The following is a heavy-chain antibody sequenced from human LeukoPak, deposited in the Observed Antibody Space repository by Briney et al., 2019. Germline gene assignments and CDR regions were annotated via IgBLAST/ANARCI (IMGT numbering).Heavy chain of an antibody. CDR3: AKDPYYSSSSPFFDY. Sequence: GRSLRLSCAASGFTFDDYAMHWVRQAPGKGLEWVSGISWNSGNIEYADSVKGRFTISRDNAKKSLFLQMNSLRAEDTALYCCAKDPYYSSSSPFFDYWGQGTLVTVSS. CDR2: ISWNSGNI. CDR1: GFTFDDYA. V-gene: IGHV3-9*01. D-gene: IGHD6-6*01. J-gene: IGHJ4*02.